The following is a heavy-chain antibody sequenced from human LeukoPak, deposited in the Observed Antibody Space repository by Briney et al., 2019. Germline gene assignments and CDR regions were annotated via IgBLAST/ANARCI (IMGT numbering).Heavy chain of an antibody. Sequence: ASVKVSCKASGYTFTSYCMHWVRQAPGQGLEWMGIINPSGGSTSYAQKFQGRVTMTRDTSTSTVYMELSSLRSEDTAVYYCAGGVGDDYGDSNFDYWGQGTLVTVSS. CDR1: GYTFTSYC. V-gene: IGHV1-46*01. CDR2: INPSGGST. D-gene: IGHD4-17*01. J-gene: IGHJ4*02. CDR3: AGGVGDDYGDSNFDY.